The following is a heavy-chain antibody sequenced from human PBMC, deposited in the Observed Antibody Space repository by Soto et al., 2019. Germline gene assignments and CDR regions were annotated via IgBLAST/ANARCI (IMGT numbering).Heavy chain of an antibody. V-gene: IGHV4-31*03. J-gene: IGHJ3*02. Sequence: QVQLQESGPGLVKPSQTLSLTCTVSGGSISSGGYYWSWIRQHPGKGLEWIGYIYYSGSTYYNPSLKSRVTISVDTSKNQFSLKLSSVTAADTAVYYCARGSPWGGIPGPQGAFDIWGQGTMVTVSS. CDR1: GGSISSGGYY. CDR3: ARGSPWGGIPGPQGAFDI. D-gene: IGHD3-16*01. CDR2: IYYSGST.